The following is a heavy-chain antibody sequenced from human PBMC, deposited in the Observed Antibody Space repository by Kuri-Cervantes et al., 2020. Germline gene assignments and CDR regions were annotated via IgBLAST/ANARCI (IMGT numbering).Heavy chain of an antibody. CDR2: ISAYNGNT. D-gene: IGHD2-15*01. J-gene: IGHJ5*02. Sequence: ASLKISCKASGGTFSSYAISWVRQAPGQGLEWMGWISAYNGNTNYAQKFQGRVTMTTDTSTSTAYMELRSLRSDDTAVYYCARDAGPLYCSGRSCYFLDNWFDPWGQGTLVTVSS. CDR1: GGTFSSYA. CDR3: ARDAGPLYCSGRSCYFLDNWFDP. V-gene: IGHV1-18*01.